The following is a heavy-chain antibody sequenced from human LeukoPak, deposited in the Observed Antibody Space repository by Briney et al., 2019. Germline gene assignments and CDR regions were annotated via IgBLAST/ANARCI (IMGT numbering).Heavy chain of an antibody. V-gene: IGHV3-74*01. J-gene: IGHJ3*01. Sequence: PGGSLRLSCAATGFTLSSYWMHWVRQAPGKGLVWVSRIRADGSSAAYADSVKGRFTISRDNAKNTLYLLMNSLTAEDTAGYYCARKPLTHVYAFDGWGQGTMVTVSS. CDR3: ARKPLTHVYAFDG. D-gene: IGHD3-10*02. CDR2: IRADGSSA. CDR1: GFTLSSYW.